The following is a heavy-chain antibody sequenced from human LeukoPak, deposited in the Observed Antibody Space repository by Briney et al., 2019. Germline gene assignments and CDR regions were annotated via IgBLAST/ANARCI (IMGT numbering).Heavy chain of an antibody. V-gene: IGHV3-30*18. CDR1: GFTFSSYG. CDR2: ISYDGSNK. D-gene: IGHD7-27*01. J-gene: IGHJ6*04. CDR3: AKDLQTGDDVSLYYYYYGMDV. Sequence: GGSLRLSCAASGFTFSSYGIYWVRQAPGKGLEWVAVISYDGSNKYFADSVKGRFTISRDNSKNTLYLQMSSLRAEDTAVYYCAKDLQTGDDVSLYYYYYGMDVWGKGTTVTVSS.